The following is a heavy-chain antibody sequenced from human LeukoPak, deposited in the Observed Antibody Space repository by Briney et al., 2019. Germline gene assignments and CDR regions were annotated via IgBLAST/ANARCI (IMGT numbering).Heavy chain of an antibody. V-gene: IGHV1-2*06. D-gene: IGHD6-6*01. Sequence: ASVKVSCKASGYTFTGYYMHWVRQAPGQGPEWMGRINPNSGGTNYAQKFQGRVTMTRDTSISTAYMELSRLRSDDTAVYYCAREASIAARQPGYWGQGTLVTVSS. CDR1: GYTFTGYY. J-gene: IGHJ4*02. CDR2: INPNSGGT. CDR3: AREASIAARQPGY.